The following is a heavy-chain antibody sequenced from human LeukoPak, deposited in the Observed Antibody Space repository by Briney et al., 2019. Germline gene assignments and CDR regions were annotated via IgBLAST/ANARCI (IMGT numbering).Heavy chain of an antibody. J-gene: IGHJ3*02. CDR2: ISSSSSYI. D-gene: IGHD2-21*01. CDR1: GFTFSSYS. Sequence: PGGSLRLSCAASGFTFSSYSMNWVRQAPGKGLEWVSSISSSSSYIYYADSVKGRFTISRDNAKNSLYLQMNSLRAEDTAVYYCASDKVVIDAFDIWGQGTMVTVSS. CDR3: ASDKVVIDAFDI. V-gene: IGHV3-21*01.